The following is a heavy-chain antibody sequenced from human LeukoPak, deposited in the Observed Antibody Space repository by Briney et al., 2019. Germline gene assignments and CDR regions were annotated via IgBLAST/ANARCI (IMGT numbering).Heavy chain of an antibody. Sequence: SETLSLTCAVYGGSFSGYYWSWIRQPPGKGLEWIGEINHSGSTNYNPSLKSRVTISVDTSKNQFSLKLSSVTAADTAVYYCARQWLGVFDYWGQGTLVTVSS. D-gene: IGHD6-19*01. J-gene: IGHJ4*02. CDR1: GGSFSGYY. CDR3: ARQWLGVFDY. CDR2: INHSGST. V-gene: IGHV4-34*01.